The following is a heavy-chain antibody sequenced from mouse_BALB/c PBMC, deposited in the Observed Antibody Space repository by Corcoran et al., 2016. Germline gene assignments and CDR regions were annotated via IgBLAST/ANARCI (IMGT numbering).Heavy chain of an antibody. J-gene: IGHJ4*01. CDR1: GYTFTDYY. D-gene: IGHD2-10*02. CDR3: ARGYGNYAMDY. CDR2: IYPGSGNT. V-gene: IGHV1-84*02. Sequence: QIQLQQSGPELVKPGASVKISCKASGYTFTDYYINWVKQKPGQGLEWIGWIYPGSGNTKYNEKFKGKATLTVDTYSSTTYIQLSSLTSEDPAVYYCARGYGNYAMDYWGQGTSVTVSS.